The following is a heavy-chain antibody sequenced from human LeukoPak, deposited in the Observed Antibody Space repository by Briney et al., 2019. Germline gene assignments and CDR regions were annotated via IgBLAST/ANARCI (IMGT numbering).Heavy chain of an antibody. CDR1: GFVFSSQD. J-gene: IGHJ4*02. Sequence: GGSLRLSCAASGFVFSSQDMGWVRQAPGKGLEWVSAISDGGSRTYYADSVKGRFTISRDNPKNTLHLQMNSLRAEDTAVYYCAKDARRSSGWYFFDHWGQGTLVTVSS. V-gene: IGHV3-23*01. D-gene: IGHD6-19*01. CDR3: AKDARRSSGWYFFDH. CDR2: ISDGGSRT.